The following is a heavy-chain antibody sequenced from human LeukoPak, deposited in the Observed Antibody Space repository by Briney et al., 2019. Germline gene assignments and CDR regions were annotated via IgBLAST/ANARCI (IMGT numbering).Heavy chain of an antibody. D-gene: IGHD3-16*01. J-gene: IGHJ4*02. CDR3: ARGRLGDSFDY. CDR1: GGSITSGSYY. Sequence: SETLSLTCIVSGGSITSGSYYWNWIRQPAGKGLEWIGRIYTSGSTNYNPSLKSRVTISVDTSKNQFSLNLSSVTAADTAVYYCARGRLGDSFDYWGQGILVTVSS. CDR2: IYTSGST. V-gene: IGHV4-61*02.